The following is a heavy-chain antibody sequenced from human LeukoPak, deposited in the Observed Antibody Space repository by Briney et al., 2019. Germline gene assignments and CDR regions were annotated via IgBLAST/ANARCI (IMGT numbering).Heavy chain of an antibody. J-gene: IGHJ5*01. V-gene: IGHV3-7*01. CDR2: ISQDGGGT. CDR1: GFAFSTYW. D-gene: IGHD1-26*01. Sequence: GGSLRLSCAASGFAFSTYWMTWVRQAPEMGLEWVASISQDGGGTYYGDSVKGRFTISRDNAKNSLYLQMNSLSADDTAVYYCARVRPGDADSWGQGTLVSVSS. CDR3: ARVRPGDADS.